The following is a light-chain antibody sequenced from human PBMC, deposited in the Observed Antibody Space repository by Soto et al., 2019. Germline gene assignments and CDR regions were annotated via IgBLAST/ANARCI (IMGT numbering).Light chain of an antibody. CDR2: EVT. J-gene: IGLJ3*02. V-gene: IGLV2-8*01. Sequence: QSVLTQPPSASGSPGQSVTISCTGTSSDIGAYNYVSWFQQHPGKAPKLIIYEVTKRPSGVPDRFSGSKSGNTASLAVSGLHAEDEADYYCTSLGGSDNWVFGGGTKVTVL. CDR3: TSLGGSDNWV. CDR1: SSDIGAYNY.